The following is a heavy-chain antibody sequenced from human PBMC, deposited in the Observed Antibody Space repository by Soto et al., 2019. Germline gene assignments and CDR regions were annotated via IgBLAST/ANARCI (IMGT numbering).Heavy chain of an antibody. V-gene: IGHV4-4*07. D-gene: IGHD2-21*02. CDR3: ARVRAYCGGDCRTDYYYYYGMDV. CDR1: GDSISEFY. Sequence: SETLSLTCTVSGDSISEFYWSWIRQPAGKGMEWIGRIYYSGSTYYNPSLKSRVTISVDTSKNQFSLKLSSVTAADTAVYYCARVRAYCGGDCRTDYYYYYGMDVWGQGTTVTVSS. J-gene: IGHJ6*02. CDR2: IYYSGST.